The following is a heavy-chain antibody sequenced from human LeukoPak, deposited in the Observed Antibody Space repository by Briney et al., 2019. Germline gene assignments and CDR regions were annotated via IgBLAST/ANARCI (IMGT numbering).Heavy chain of an antibody. J-gene: IGHJ4*02. D-gene: IGHD6-19*01. CDR3: ARSGSGWFDY. CDR2: IYAAGDT. V-gene: IGHV3-53*01. CDR1: GFTFSSIW. Sequence: PGGSLRLSCATSGFTFSSIWMSWVRQAPGKGLEWVSVIYAAGDTYYADSVKGRFTISRDNSKNTLYLQMNSLRAEDTAVYYCARSGSGWFDYWGQGTLVTVSS.